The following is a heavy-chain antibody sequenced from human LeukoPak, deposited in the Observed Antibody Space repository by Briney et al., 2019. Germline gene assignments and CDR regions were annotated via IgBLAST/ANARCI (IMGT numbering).Heavy chain of an antibody. CDR2: MSYVGIT. J-gene: IGHJ4*02. CDR3: TRLPLDYSLDH. D-gene: IGHD4-11*01. V-gene: IGHV4-39*01. Sequence: SETLSLTCTVSRDSISSTTYWWGWIRQSPGKGLEWIGSMSYVGITSYNPSLKSRATISVDTSKNQFSLMLHSVTPADTAVYYRTRLPLDYSLDHWGQGTPVSVSS. CDR1: RDSISSTTYW.